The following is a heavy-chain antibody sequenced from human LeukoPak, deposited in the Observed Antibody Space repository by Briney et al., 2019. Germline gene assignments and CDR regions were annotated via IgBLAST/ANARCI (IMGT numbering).Heavy chain of an antibody. Sequence: ASEKVSCKNSGYTFINYGITWARQAPGLGLEWMGWVSAYGDNTNYVQKIQGRVTMTTDTSTSTAYMELRSLRSDDTAVYYCARDCIGCHGFHYWGQGTLVTVSS. CDR1: GYTFINYG. J-gene: IGHJ4*02. D-gene: IGHD2-15*01. CDR3: ARDCIGCHGFHY. CDR2: VSAYGDNT. V-gene: IGHV1-18*01.